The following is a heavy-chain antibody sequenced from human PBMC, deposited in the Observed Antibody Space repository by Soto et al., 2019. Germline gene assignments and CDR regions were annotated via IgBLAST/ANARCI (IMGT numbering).Heavy chain of an antibody. Sequence: GGSLRLSCAASGFTFSSYSMNWVRQAPGKGLEWVSSISSSSSYIYYADSVKGRFTISRDNAKNSLYLQMNSLRAEDTAVYYCASLVEMATIYDYWGQGTLLTVSS. V-gene: IGHV3-21*01. D-gene: IGHD5-12*01. CDR3: ASLVEMATIYDY. CDR2: ISSSSSYI. J-gene: IGHJ4*02. CDR1: GFTFSSYS.